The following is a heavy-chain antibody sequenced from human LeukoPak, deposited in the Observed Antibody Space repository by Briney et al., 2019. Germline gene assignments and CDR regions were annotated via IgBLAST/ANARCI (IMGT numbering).Heavy chain of an antibody. J-gene: IGHJ4*02. V-gene: IGHV3-48*03. CDR3: ARAAYMVRGVIITPPFDY. D-gene: IGHD3-10*01. CDR1: GFTFTGYE. Sequence: GGSLRLSCAASGFTFTGYEMNWVRQAPGKGLEWVSSISSTGSTMYYADSVKGRFTISRDNAKNSLYLQMNSLRAEDTSVYYCARAAYMVRGVIITPPFDYWGQGTLVTVSS. CDR2: ISSTGSTM.